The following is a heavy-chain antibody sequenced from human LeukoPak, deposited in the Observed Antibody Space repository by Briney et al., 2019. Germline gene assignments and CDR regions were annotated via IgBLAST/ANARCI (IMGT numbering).Heavy chain of an antibody. Sequence: SRTLSLTCTVSGGSISSGSYYWSWIRQPAGKGLEWIGRIYTSGSTNYNPSLKSRVTISVDTSKNQFSLKLSSVTAADTAVYYCAREANIAVAGRPFDYWGQGTLVTVSS. CDR1: GGSISSGSYY. CDR2: IYTSGST. D-gene: IGHD6-19*01. J-gene: IGHJ4*02. CDR3: AREANIAVAGRPFDY. V-gene: IGHV4-61*02.